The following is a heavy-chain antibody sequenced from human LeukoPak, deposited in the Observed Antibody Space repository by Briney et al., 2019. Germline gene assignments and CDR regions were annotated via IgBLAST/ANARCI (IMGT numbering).Heavy chain of an antibody. CDR3: ARDGYYDFWSGYYTYYYYMDV. CDR2: ISAYNGNT. Sequence: ASVKVSCKASGYTFTSYGISWVRQAPGQGLEWMGWISAYNGNTNYTQKLQGRVTMTTDTSTSAAYMELRSLRSDDTAVYYCARDGYYDFWSGYYTYYYYMDVWGKGTTVTVS. J-gene: IGHJ6*03. V-gene: IGHV1-18*01. D-gene: IGHD3-3*01. CDR1: GYTFTSYG.